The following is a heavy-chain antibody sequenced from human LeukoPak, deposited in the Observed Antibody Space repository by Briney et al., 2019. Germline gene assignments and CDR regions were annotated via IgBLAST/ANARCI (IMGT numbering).Heavy chain of an antibody. D-gene: IGHD4-17*01. Sequence: PGGSLRLSCTTSGFTFSSYAMTWVRQTPGKGLEWVSSIRGAGTTEFYADSVKGRFTISRDNSKNTVALQMNSLRAEDTAVYYCARDPNGDYIGAFDMWGPGTMVTVSS. V-gene: IGHV3-23*01. J-gene: IGHJ3*02. CDR1: GFTFSSYA. CDR2: IRGAGTTE. CDR3: ARDPNGDYIGAFDM.